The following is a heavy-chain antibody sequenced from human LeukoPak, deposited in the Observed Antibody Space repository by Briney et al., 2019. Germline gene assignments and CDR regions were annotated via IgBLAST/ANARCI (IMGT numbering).Heavy chain of an antibody. D-gene: IGHD6-19*01. J-gene: IGHJ5*02. Sequence: AISGSGGSTYYADSVKGRFTISRDNSKNTLYLQMNSLRAEDTAVYYCASYGIPEKQWLASWGQGTLVTVSS. CDR3: ASYGIPEKQWLAS. V-gene: IGHV3-23*01. CDR2: ISGSGGST.